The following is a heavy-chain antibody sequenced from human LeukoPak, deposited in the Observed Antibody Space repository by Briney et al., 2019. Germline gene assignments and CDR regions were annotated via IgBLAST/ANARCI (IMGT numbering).Heavy chain of an antibody. Sequence: SETLSLTCTVSVVSISSSSYYWGCIRQPPGKGLEWIGSVYSSGNTYYNASLESRVTISVDTSQNQFSLKLTSVTAADTAVYYCASTGYCSGGRCFTFDYWGQGVLFSTSS. CDR1: VVSISSSSYY. V-gene: IGHV4-39*01. D-gene: IGHD2-15*01. J-gene: IGHJ4*02. CDR2: VYSSGNT. CDR3: ASTGYCSGGRCFTFDY.